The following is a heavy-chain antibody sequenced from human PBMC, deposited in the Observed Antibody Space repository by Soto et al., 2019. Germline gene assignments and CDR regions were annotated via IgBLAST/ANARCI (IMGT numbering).Heavy chain of an antibody. CDR2: INPSGGST. D-gene: IGHD3-3*01. J-gene: IGHJ4*02. CDR3: ARGITIFGVVPG. V-gene: IGHV1-46*01. Sequence: GSVEVSCKASGYPITGYYMHSGPQGPGQGLEWMGMINPSGGSTTYAQKFQGRVTMTRDTSTSTVYMELSSLRSEDTAVYYCARGITIFGVVPGWGQGTLVTVSS. CDR1: GYPITGYY.